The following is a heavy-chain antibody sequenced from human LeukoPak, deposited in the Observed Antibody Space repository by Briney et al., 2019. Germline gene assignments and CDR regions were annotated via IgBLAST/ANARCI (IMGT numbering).Heavy chain of an antibody. CDR3: ARDRFIFGVVREAWFDP. CDR2: IIAGNGNT. D-gene: IGHD3-3*02. CDR1: GYTFTSYA. J-gene: IGHJ5*02. Sequence: ASVTVSCKASGYTFTSYAIHWVRQAPGQSLEWMGWIIAGNGNTKYSQKFQGRVTITRDTSASTAYMELSSLRSEDTAVYYCARDRFIFGVVREAWFDPWGQGTLVTVSS. V-gene: IGHV1-3*01.